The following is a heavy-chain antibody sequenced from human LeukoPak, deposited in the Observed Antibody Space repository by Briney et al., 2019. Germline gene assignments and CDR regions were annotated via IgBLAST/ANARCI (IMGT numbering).Heavy chain of an antibody. CDR1: GGTFSSYA. V-gene: IGHV1-69*05. CDR3: AREKIGYCSGGSCYSRYWFDP. Sequence: GASVTVSCTASGGTFSSYAISWVRQAPGQGLEWMGGIIPIFGTANYAQKFQGRVTITRDTSASTAYMELSSLRSEDTAVYYCAREKIGYCSGGSCYSRYWFDPWGQGTLVTVSS. CDR2: IIPIFGTA. J-gene: IGHJ5*02. D-gene: IGHD2-15*01.